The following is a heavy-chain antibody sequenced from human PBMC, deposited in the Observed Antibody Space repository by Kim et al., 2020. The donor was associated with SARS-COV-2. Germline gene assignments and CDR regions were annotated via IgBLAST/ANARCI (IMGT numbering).Heavy chain of an antibody. CDR3: AKASRRGYSYEYGMDV. J-gene: IGHJ6*02. D-gene: IGHD5-18*01. V-gene: IGHV3-30*02. Sequence: SVKGRFTISRDNSKTTLYLEMNSLRAEDTAVYYCAKASRRGYSYEYGMDVWGQGTTVTVSS.